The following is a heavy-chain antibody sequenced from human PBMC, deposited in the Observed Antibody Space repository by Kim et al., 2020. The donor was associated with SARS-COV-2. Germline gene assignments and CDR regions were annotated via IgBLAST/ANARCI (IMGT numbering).Heavy chain of an antibody. CDR1: GFTFSSYG. Sequence: GGSLRLSCAASGFTFSSYGMNWVRQTPGKGLEWVSYISSTSGTMSYADSLKGRFTISRDNAKNSLYLQMHSLRDEDTAVYYCARGLLGRAVAGRGLKNYFTSGGQGPLVTVSS. J-gene: IGHJ4*02. V-gene: IGHV3-48*02. CDR3: ARGLLGRAVAGRGLKNYFTS. D-gene: IGHD6-19*01. CDR2: ISSTSGTM.